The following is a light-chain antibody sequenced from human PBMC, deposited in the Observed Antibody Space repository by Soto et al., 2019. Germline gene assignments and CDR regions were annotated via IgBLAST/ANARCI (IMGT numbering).Light chain of an antibody. V-gene: IGLV1-40*01. CDR1: SSNIGAGYD. CDR2: GNS. Sequence: QSVLTQPPSVSGAPGQRVTISCTGSSSNIGAGYDVHWYQQLPGTAPKLLIYGNSNRPSGVPDLFSGSKSGTSASLAITGLQAEDEADCYCQSYDSSLSGWVFGGGTQLTVL. CDR3: QSYDSSLSGWV. J-gene: IGLJ3*02.